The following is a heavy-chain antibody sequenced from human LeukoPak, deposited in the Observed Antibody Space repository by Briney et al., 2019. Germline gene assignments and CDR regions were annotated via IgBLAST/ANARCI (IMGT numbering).Heavy chain of an antibody. D-gene: IGHD3-16*01. J-gene: IGHJ5*02. V-gene: IGHV4-59*08. CDR2: MYYTGSP. CDR3: ARQGDHNWFDP. CDR1: GGSVSNYY. Sequence: SETLSLTCTVSGGSVSNYYWSWIRQPPEKGLEWVAFMYYTGSPKYNPSLQSRVTISVDTSKNQLSLGLSSVTAADTAVYYCARQGDHNWFDPWGQGTLVTVSS.